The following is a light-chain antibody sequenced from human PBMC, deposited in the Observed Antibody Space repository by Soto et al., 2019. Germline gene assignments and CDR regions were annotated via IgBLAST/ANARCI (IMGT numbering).Light chain of an antibody. J-gene: IGKJ1*01. CDR1: QSISSW. CDR3: QHYNSYSEP. V-gene: IGKV1-5*03. Sequence: DIQISQSPSTLSASVGDRVTITCRASQSISSWLAWYQQKPGKAPKLLIYKASGLESGVPSRFSGSGSGTDFTLTISSLQPDDFATYYCQHYNSYSEPFGQGTKVDIK. CDR2: KAS.